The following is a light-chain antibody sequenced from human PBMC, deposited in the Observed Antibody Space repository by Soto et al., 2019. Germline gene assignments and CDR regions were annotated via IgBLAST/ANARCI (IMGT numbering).Light chain of an antibody. J-gene: IGLJ1*01. CDR3: SSYTSSNALEV. Sequence: QSALNQPASVSGSPGQSITISCTGTSRDVGGSDYVSWYQHHPHRAPKLLIYEVSYRPSGVSDRFSGSKSGNTASLTISGLQAEDEADYYCSSYTSSNALEVFGIGTKLTVL. CDR2: EVS. V-gene: IGLV2-14*01. CDR1: SRDVGGSDY.